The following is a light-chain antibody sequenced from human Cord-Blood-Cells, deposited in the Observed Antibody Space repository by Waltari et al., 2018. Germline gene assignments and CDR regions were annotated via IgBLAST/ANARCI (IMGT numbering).Light chain of an antibody. Sequence: QSALTQPRSVSGSPGQSVTISCTGTSSDVGGSTYFPWYQQHPGKAPKLIIYDVSKRPSGVPDRFSGSKSGNTASLTISGLQAEDEADYYCCSYAGSYTLVFGGGTKLTVL. V-gene: IGLV2-11*01. J-gene: IGLJ3*02. CDR2: DVS. CDR1: SSDVGGSTY. CDR3: CSYAGSYTLV.